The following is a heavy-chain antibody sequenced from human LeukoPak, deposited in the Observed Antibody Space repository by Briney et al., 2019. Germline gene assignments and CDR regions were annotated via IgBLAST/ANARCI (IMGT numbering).Heavy chain of an antibody. CDR2: IYYSGST. CDR3: ARRSLTALSWFDP. CDR1: GGSISSYY. V-gene: IGHV4-59*08. Sequence: SETLSLTCTVSGGSISSYYWSWIRQPPGKGLEWIGYIYYSGSTNYNPSLKSRVTISVDTSKNQFSLNLSSVTAADTAVYYCARRSLTALSWFDPWGQGTLVTVSS. J-gene: IGHJ5*02. D-gene: IGHD5-18*01.